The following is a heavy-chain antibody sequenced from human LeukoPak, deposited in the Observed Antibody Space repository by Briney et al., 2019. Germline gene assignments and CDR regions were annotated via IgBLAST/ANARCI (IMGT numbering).Heavy chain of an antibody. CDR3: ERCSGGSCYHYDDY. CDR2: ISSGSRYI. Sequence: GGSLRLSCAAYGFPFSTYSMNWVRQAPGKGLEWVSSISSGSRYIYYADSVKGRFTISRDNAKNSLYLQMNSLRAEDTAVYYCERCSGGSCYHYDDYWGQGTLVTVSS. CDR1: GFPFSTYS. D-gene: IGHD2-15*01. J-gene: IGHJ4*02. V-gene: IGHV3-21*01.